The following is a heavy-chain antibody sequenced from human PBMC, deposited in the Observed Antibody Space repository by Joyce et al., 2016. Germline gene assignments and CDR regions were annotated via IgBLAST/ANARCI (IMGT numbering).Heavy chain of an antibody. V-gene: IGHV3-30*18. CDR1: GLTLSNYG. CDR3: AKILTATYSSGWFLDY. D-gene: IGHD6-25*01. J-gene: IGHJ4*02. CDR2: ISEDEIYK. Sequence: QVQLVESGGGVVQPGRSLRLSCAASGLTLSNYGVHWVRQAPGKGWEWVAVISEDEIYKYYPDSLKCRFTISRDNSKNTVFLEMNSLRTEDTAVYYCAKILTATYSSGWFLDYWGQGTLVTVSS.